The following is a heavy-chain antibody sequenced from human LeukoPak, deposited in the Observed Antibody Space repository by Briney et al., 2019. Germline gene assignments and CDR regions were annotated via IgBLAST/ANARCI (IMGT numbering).Heavy chain of an antibody. CDR2: FSGDGSTS. J-gene: IGHJ4*02. V-gene: IGHV3-74*01. D-gene: IGHD4-17*01. CDR3: ARDEPTVTTGPPVGS. CDR1: GLTFYSYW. Sequence: GGSLRLSCAASGLTFYSYWMHWVRQAPGKGLVWVSCFSGDGSTSNYADSVKGRFTISRDNAKNTLYLQMHSLRAEDTAVYYCARDEPTVTTGPPVGSWGQGTLVTVSS.